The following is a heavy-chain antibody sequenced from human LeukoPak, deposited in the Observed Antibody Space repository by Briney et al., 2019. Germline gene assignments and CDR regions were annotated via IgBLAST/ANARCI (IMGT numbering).Heavy chain of an antibody. CDR2: ISYDGNKM. CDR1: GFTFSSCG. CDR3: ARESGWGLPHAFDF. V-gene: IGHV3-30*19. Sequence: PGGSLRLSCAASGFTFSSCGMHWVRQAPGKGLEWVTFISYDGNKMYYADSVKGRFTISRDNSKNTLYLQMNSLRAEDTAVYYCARESGWGLPHAFDFWGQGTMVAVSS. J-gene: IGHJ3*01. D-gene: IGHD3-3*01.